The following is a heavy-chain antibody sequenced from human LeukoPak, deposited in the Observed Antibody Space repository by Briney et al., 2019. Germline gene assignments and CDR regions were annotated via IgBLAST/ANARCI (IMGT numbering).Heavy chain of an antibody. D-gene: IGHD3-10*01. CDR2: ISYDGSNK. CDR1: GFTFSSYA. V-gene: IGHV3-30*01. J-gene: IGHJ5*02. CDR3: ARDYRLGVSRNWFDP. Sequence: GGSLRLSCAASGFTFSSYAMHWVRQAPGKGLEWVAVISYDGSNKYYADSVKGRFTISRDNSKNTLYLQVNSLRAEDTAVYYCARDYRLGVSRNWFDPWGQGTLVTVSS.